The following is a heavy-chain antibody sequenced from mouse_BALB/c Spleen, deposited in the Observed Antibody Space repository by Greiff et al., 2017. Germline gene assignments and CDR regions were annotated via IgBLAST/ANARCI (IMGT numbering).Heavy chain of an antibody. Sequence: EVMLVESGPDLVKPSQSLSLTCTVTGYSITSGYSWPWIRQFPGNKLEWMGYIHYSGSTNYNPSLKSRISITRDTSKNQFFLQLNSVTTEDTATYYCASPVRRDVAWFAYWGQGTLVTVSA. CDR1: GYSITSGYS. J-gene: IGHJ3*01. V-gene: IGHV3-1*02. D-gene: IGHD2-14*01. CDR3: ASPVRRDVAWFAY. CDR2: IHYSGST.